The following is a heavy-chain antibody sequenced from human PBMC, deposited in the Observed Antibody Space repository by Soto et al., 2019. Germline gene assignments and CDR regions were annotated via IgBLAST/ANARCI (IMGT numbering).Heavy chain of an antibody. CDR3: ARLAYDNVWSSYYFAV. D-gene: IGHD3-10*01. J-gene: IGHJ4*02. Sequence: SETLSLTCSVSGASVSRNYWGWVRQTPGQGLEFIGHIRHTGDTTESPSLRSRIVLSIDKSGNFFSLKLFSMTPADTAVYFCARLAYDNVWSSYYFAVWGQGLMVTVSS. CDR1: GASVSRNY. CDR2: IRHTGDT. V-gene: IGHV4-59*02.